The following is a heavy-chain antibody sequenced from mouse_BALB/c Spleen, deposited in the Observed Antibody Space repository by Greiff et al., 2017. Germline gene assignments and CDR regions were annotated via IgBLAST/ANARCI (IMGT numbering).Heavy chain of an antibody. J-gene: IGHJ4*01. V-gene: IGHV2-2*02. Sequence: QVQLKESGPGLAQPSQSLSISCTVSGFSLTSYGVHWVRQSPGQGLEWLGVIWSGGSSDYNAAFISSLSISKDNSKCQVFFMMKSLQANDAAVYYCGRKWGSSRDYAMDYWGQGTTVTVSS. CDR2: IWSGGSS. D-gene: IGHD1-1*01. CDR3: GRKWGSSRDYAMDY. CDR1: GFSLTSYG.